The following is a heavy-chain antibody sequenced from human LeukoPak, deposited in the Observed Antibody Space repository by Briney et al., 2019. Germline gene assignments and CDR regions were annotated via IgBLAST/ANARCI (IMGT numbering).Heavy chain of an antibody. D-gene: IGHD3-3*01. J-gene: IGHJ4*02. CDR2: ISGSGGST. Sequence: PGGSLRLSCAASGFTFSSYAMSWVRQAPGNGLEWVSAISGSGGSTYYADSVKGRFTISRDNSKNTLYLQMNSLRAEDTAVYYCAKESGTYDFWSGYNTYFDYWGQGTLVTVSS. V-gene: IGHV3-23*01. CDR1: GFTFSSYA. CDR3: AKESGTYDFWSGYNTYFDY.